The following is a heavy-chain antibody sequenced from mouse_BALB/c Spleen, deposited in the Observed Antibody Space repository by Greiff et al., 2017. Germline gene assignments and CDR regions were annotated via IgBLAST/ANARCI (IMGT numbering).Heavy chain of an antibody. CDR2: IRLKSNNYAT. CDR1: GFTFSNYW. V-gene: IGHV6-6*02. Sequence: EVKVEESGGGLVQPGGSMKLSCVASGFTFSNYWMNWVRQSPEKGLEWVAEIRLKSNNYATHYAESVKGRFTISRDDSKSSVYLQMNNLRAEDTGIYYCTRSGSSPFDYWGQGTTLTVSS. D-gene: IGHD1-1*01. J-gene: IGHJ2*01. CDR3: TRSGSSPFDY.